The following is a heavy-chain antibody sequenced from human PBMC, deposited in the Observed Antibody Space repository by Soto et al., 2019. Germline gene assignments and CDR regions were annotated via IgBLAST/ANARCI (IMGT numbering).Heavy chain of an antibody. Sequence: PSETLSLTCTVSGGSISSSSYYWGWIRQPPGKGLEWIGSIYYSGSTYYNPSLKSRVTISVDTSKNQFSLKLSSVTAADTAVYYCARAVDYDFWSGYSNWFDPWGQGTLVIVSS. CDR3: ARAVDYDFWSGYSNWFDP. V-gene: IGHV4-39*01. J-gene: IGHJ5*02. D-gene: IGHD3-3*01. CDR2: IYYSGST. CDR1: GGSISSSSYY.